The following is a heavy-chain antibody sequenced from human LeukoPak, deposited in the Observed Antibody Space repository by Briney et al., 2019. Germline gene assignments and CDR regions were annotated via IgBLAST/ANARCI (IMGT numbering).Heavy chain of an antibody. Sequence: GGSLRLSCAASGFTFSSYAMSWVRQAPGKGLEWVSGISWNSGHIDYADSVKGRFTISRDNAKNSLYLQMNSLRAEDTALYYCAKVRYYYDSSDYYSPYFDYWGQGTLVTVSS. CDR1: GFTFSSYA. V-gene: IGHV3-9*01. CDR2: ISWNSGHI. CDR3: AKVRYYYDSSDYYSPYFDY. J-gene: IGHJ4*02. D-gene: IGHD3-22*01.